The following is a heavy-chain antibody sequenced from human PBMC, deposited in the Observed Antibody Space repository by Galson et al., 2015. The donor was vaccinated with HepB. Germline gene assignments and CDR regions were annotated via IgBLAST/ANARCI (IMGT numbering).Heavy chain of an antibody. CDR2: STSYNGDI. D-gene: IGHD5-24*01. CDR3: ALCRDAYNCGY. Sequence: SVKVSCKASGFIYGINWVRQAPGQGLEWMGWSTSYNGDITYAQKFQGRLIMTTDTSTTTAYMELRSLRSGDTALYYCALCRDAYNCGYWGQGTLVTVSS. V-gene: IGHV1-18*01. CDR1: GFIYG. J-gene: IGHJ4*02.